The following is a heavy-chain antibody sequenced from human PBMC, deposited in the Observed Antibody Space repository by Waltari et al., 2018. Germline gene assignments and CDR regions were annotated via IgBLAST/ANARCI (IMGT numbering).Heavy chain of an antibody. J-gene: IGHJ4*02. V-gene: IGHV3-21*01. CDR1: GCNFNGYS. CDR3: ARATYTSSTTVHHFDL. Sequence: EVQLVESGGGLVKPGGSLRLSCAASGCNFNGYSLTWIRQAPGKGLEWVSSISYTGRHTFSADSVKGRFAISRDNAKNSLYLQMNSLSAEDTAVYFCARATYTSSTTVHHFDLWGQGTLVTVSS. D-gene: IGHD6-13*01. CDR2: ISYTGRHT.